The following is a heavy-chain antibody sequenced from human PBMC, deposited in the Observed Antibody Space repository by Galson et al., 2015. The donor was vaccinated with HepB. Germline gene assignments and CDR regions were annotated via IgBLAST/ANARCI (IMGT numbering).Heavy chain of an antibody. V-gene: IGHV3-23*01. CDR1: GFTFRTYA. CDR3: AKDSNHAGMTTVTTGPDY. Sequence: SLRLSCAASGFTFRTYAMSWVRQAPGKGLEWVSSVSGSGGTYYADSVKGRFTISRDNFKNTLYLQMNSLRAEDTAVYYCAKDSNHAGMTTVTTGPDYWGQGTLVTVSS. D-gene: IGHD4-17*01. CDR2: VSGSGGT. J-gene: IGHJ4*02.